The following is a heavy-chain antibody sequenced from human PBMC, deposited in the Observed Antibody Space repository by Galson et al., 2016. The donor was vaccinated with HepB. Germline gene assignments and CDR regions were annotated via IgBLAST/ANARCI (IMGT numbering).Heavy chain of an antibody. CDR1: GFTGFTFSSYW. CDR2: ISLDGSVT. J-gene: IGHJ4*01. Sequence: SLRLSCAASGFTGFTFSSYWMHWVRQAPGKGLVWVSRISLDGSVTIYGDSVKGRFSTSRDNAKNTLFLQMNSLRAEDTAVHYCGASRDGYIDYWGQGALVTISS. D-gene: IGHD5-24*01. V-gene: IGHV3-74*01. CDR3: GASRDGYIDY.